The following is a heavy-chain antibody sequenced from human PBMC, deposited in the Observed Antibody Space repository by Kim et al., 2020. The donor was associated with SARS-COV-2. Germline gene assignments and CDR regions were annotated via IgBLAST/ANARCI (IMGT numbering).Heavy chain of an antibody. J-gene: IGHJ6*02. CDR3: ARDRDSVMSNDYYYGMDV. V-gene: IGHV6-1*01. CDR1: GDSVSSNSAG. D-gene: IGHD3-16*01. Sequence: QVQLQQSGPRLVTPSQTLSVTCDISGDSVSSNSAGWNWVRQSPSRGLEWLGRTYYRSNWYTDYAESVKGRITIKSDTAKNQFSLQLNSVIPEDTAVYYCARDRDSVMSNDYYYGMDVWGHGTKVTV. CDR2: TYYRSNWYT.